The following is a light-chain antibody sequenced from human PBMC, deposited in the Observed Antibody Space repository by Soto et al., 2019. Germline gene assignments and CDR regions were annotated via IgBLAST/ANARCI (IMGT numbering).Light chain of an antibody. CDR2: RNN. CDR3: SAGEDSRRGRV. Sequence: QSVLTQPPSASGTPGQRVTISCSGSSSNIGSNYVYWYQQLPGTAPKLLIYRNNQRPSGVPDRFSGSKSGTSASLAISGLRSEEEEADYCSAGEDSRRGRVFGGGTKLTVL. CDR1: SSNIGSNY. J-gene: IGLJ2*01. V-gene: IGLV1-47*01.